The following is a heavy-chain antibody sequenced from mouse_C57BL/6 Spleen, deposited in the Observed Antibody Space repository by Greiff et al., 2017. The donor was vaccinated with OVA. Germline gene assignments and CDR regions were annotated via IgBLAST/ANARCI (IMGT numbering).Heavy chain of an antibody. D-gene: IGHD1-2*01. Sequence: EVQLQQSGPELVKPGASVKISCKASGYTFTDYYMNWVKQSHGKSLEWIGDINPNNGGTSYNQKFKGKATLTVDKSSSTAYMELRSLTSEDSAVYYCARGALRRAMDYWGQGTSVTVSS. V-gene: IGHV1-26*01. CDR3: ARGALRRAMDY. J-gene: IGHJ4*01. CDR1: GYTFTDYY. CDR2: INPNNGGT.